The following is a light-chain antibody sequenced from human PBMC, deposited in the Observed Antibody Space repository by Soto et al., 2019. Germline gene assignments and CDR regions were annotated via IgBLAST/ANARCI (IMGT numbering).Light chain of an antibody. CDR1: QSVITSF. J-gene: IGKJ2*01. CDR2: GAY. V-gene: IGKV3-20*01. Sequence: EIVLTQSPGALSLSPGERDTLSCRASQSVITSFLAWFQPKPGQAPSLLIYGAYSRSTGIPDRFSGSGSGTDFALTISRLEPEDSAVYYCQQYGMSPPYTFGQGTKLAIK. CDR3: QQYGMSPPYT.